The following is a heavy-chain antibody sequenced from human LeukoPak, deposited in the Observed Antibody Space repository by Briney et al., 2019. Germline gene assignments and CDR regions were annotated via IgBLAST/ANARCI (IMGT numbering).Heavy chain of an antibody. D-gene: IGHD6-19*01. Sequence: SETLSLTCTVSGGSISSSSYYWGWIRQPPGKGLEWIGSIHYSGSTYYNPSLKSRVTISVDTSKNQFSLKLGTVTAADTAVYYCARAYSSGWYRGNYFDYWGQGTLVTVSS. V-gene: IGHV4-39*01. CDR1: GGSISSSSYY. J-gene: IGHJ4*02. CDR2: IHYSGST. CDR3: ARAYSSGWYRGNYFDY.